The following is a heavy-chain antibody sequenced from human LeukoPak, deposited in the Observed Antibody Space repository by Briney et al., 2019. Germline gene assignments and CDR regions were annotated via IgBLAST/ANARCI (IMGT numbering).Heavy chain of an antibody. CDR1: GFTFSSYD. V-gene: IGHV3-30*03. CDR3: AREKGIMVREMALDI. Sequence: GVSLRLSCAASGFTFSSYDVSWLRQAPGKGLEGVAVISYDGSNKYYADSVKGRFTISRDNGKNSLYLQMNSLRAEDTAVYYCAREKGIMVREMALDIWGQGTMVTVSS. D-gene: IGHD3-10*01. J-gene: IGHJ3*02. CDR2: ISYDGSNK.